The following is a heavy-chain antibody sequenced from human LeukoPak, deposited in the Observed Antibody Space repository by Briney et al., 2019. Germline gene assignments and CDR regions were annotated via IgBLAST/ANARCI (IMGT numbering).Heavy chain of an antibody. CDR2: IYTSGST. Sequence: SETLSLTCTVSGGSISSGSYYWSWIRQPAGKGLEWIGRIYTSGSTNYNPSLKSRVTISVDTSKNQFSLKLSSVTAADTAVYYCARDAGIAVAGTSDYWGQGTLVTVSS. D-gene: IGHD6-19*01. CDR3: ARDAGIAVAGTSDY. V-gene: IGHV4-61*02. J-gene: IGHJ4*02. CDR1: GGSISSGSYY.